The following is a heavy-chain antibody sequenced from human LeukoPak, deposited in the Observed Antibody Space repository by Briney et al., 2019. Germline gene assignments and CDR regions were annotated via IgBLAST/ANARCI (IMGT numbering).Heavy chain of an antibody. CDR1: GYTFTTNG. CDR2: ISAYNGNT. V-gene: IGHV1-18*01. D-gene: IGHD3-3*01. CDR3: ASMSGYYPSYYFDY. J-gene: IGHJ4*02. Sequence: ASVKVSCKASGYTFTTNGISWVRQAPGQGLEWMGWISAYNGNTNYAQKLQGRVTLTTDTSTSTAYMEVRSLRSDDTAVYYCASMSGYYPSYYFDYWGQGTLVTVSS.